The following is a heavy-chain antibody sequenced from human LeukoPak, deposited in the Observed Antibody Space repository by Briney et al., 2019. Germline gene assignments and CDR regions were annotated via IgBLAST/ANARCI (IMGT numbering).Heavy chain of an antibody. V-gene: IGHV4-39*07. CDR1: GGSISRSSRY. J-gene: IGHJ3*02. CDR2: IFYSGNT. D-gene: IGHD1-26*01. CDR3: AREREGEELPNAFDI. Sequence: SETLSLTCTVSGGSISRSSRYWGWIRQPPGKGLEWIGSIFYSGNTYDNPSLKSRVTISVDTSKNQFSLKLSSVTAADTAVYYCAREREGEELPNAFDIWGQGTMVTVSS.